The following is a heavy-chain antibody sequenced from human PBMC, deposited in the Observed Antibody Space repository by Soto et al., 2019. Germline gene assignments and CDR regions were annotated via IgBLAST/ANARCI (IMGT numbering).Heavy chain of an antibody. CDR3: AHYQYYDFWSGYYNPGYYYYYMDV. J-gene: IGHJ6*03. D-gene: IGHD3-3*01. Sequence: SGPTLVNPTQTLTLTRTFSGFSLSTSGVGVGWIRQPPGKALEWLALIYWDDDKRYSPSLKSRLTITKDTSKNQVVLTMTNMDPVDTATYYCAHYQYYDFWSGYYNPGYYYYYMDVWGKGTTVTVSS. CDR2: IYWDDDK. V-gene: IGHV2-5*02. CDR1: GFSLSTSGVG.